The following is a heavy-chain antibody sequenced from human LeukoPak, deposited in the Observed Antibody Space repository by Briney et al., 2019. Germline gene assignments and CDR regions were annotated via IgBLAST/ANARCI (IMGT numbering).Heavy chain of an antibody. V-gene: IGHV3-11*01. CDR3: AKGSKYYYDSSGYLEA. D-gene: IGHD3-22*01. CDR1: GFTFSDYY. J-gene: IGHJ5*02. CDR2: IGSSGSTI. Sequence: PGGSLRLSCAASGFTFSDYYMSWIRQAPGKGLEWVSYIGSSGSTIYYADSVKGRFTISRDNAKNSLYLQMNSLRAEDTAVYYCAKGSKYYYDSSGYLEAWGQGTLVTVSS.